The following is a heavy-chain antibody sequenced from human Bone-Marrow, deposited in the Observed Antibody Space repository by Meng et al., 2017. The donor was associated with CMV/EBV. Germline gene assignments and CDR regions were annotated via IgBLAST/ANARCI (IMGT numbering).Heavy chain of an antibody. CDR3: ARVGTPYYGMDV. CDR2: ISYDGSNK. Sequence: GESLKISCAASGFTFSSYAMHWVRQAPGKGLEWAAVISYDGSNKYYADSVKGRFTISRDNSKNTLYLQMNSLRAEDTAVYYCARVGTPYYGMDVWGQGTRSPAP. D-gene: IGHD1-1*01. V-gene: IGHV3-30-3*01. J-gene: IGHJ6*02. CDR1: GFTFSSYA.